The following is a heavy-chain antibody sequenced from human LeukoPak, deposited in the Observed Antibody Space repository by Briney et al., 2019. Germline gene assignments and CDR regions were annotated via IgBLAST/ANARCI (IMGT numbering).Heavy chain of an antibody. V-gene: IGHV4-61*08. CDR3: ARSRYGYNSGHFDY. CDR2: IYYSGST. CDR1: GGSISSGGYY. D-gene: IGHD5-24*01. Sequence: PSQTLSLTCAVSGGSISSGGYYWSWIRQPPGKGLEWIGYIYYSGSTNYNPSLKSRVTISVDTSKNQFSLKLSSVTAADTAVYYCARSRYGYNSGHFDYWGQGTLVTVSS. J-gene: IGHJ4*02.